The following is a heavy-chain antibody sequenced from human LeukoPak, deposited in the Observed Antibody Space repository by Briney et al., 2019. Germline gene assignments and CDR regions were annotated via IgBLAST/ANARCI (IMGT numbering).Heavy chain of an antibody. CDR2: INPNSGGT. V-gene: IGHV1-2*02. D-gene: IGHD1-26*01. CDR3: ARDSIVGATVAFDY. J-gene: IGHJ4*02. CDR1: GYTFTGYY. Sequence: ASVKVSCKASGYTFTGYYMHWVRQAPGQGLEWMGWINPNSGGTNYAQKFQGRVTMTRDTSISTAYMELSRLRSDDTAVYYCARDSIVGATVAFDYWGQGTLVTVSS.